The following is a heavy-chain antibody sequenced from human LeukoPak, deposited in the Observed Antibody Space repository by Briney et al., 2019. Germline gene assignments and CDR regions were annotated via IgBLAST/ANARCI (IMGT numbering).Heavy chain of an antibody. CDR1: GGSFSGYY. CDR2: INHSGST. J-gene: IGHJ5*02. V-gene: IGHV4-34*01. Sequence: ETLSLTCAVYGGSFSGYYWSWIRQPPGKGLEWIGEINHSGSTNYNPSLKSRVTVSVDTSKNQFSLKLSSVTAADTAVYYCARGLGPSGHQYCSGGSCSNNWFDPWGQGTLVTVSS. CDR3: ARGLGPSGHQYCSGGSCSNNWFDP. D-gene: IGHD2-15*01.